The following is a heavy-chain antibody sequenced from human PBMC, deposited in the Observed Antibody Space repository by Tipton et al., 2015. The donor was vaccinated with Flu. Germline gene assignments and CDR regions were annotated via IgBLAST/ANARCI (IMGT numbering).Heavy chain of an antibody. J-gene: IGHJ6*03. Sequence: TLSLTCTVSGGSISSYYWSWIRQPPGKGLEWIGYIYYSGSTNYNPSLKSRVTKSVDTSKNQFSLKLSSVTAADTAVYYCGSPYYYYMDVWGKGTTVTVSS. CDR1: GGSISSYY. V-gene: IGHV4-59*12. CDR3: GSPYYYYMDV. CDR2: IYYSGST.